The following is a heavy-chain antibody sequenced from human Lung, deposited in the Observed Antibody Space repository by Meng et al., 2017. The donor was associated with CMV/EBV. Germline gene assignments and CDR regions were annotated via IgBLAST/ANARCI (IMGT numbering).Heavy chain of an antibody. V-gene: IGHV4-38-2*02. CDR2: IYHSGST. CDR3: ARDNWNYEQKLFDY. CDR1: GYPISSCYY. J-gene: IGHJ4*02. Sequence: SDTLSFXXTVLGYPISSCYYLGWIRQPPGKGLEWIGSIYHSGSTYYNPSLKSRVTISVDMSKNQFSLKLSSVTAADTAVYYCARDNWNYEQKLFDYWGQGXLVTVSS. D-gene: IGHD1-7*01.